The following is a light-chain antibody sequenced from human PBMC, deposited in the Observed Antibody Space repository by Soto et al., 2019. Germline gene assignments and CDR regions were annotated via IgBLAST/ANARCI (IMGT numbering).Light chain of an antibody. J-gene: IGLJ2*01. Sequence: QSALTQPASVSGSPGQSITISCTGTNSDVGAYTYVSWYRQHPGKAPKLMIYDVSNRPSGVSNRFSGSKSGNTASLTISGLQAEDEADYYCSSYTSSSTVVFGGGTKLTVL. V-gene: IGLV2-14*01. CDR1: NSDVGAYTY. CDR2: DVS. CDR3: SSYTSSSTVV.